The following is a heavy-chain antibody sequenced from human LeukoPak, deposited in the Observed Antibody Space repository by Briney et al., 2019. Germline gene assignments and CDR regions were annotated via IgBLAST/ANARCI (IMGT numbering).Heavy chain of an antibody. J-gene: IGHJ5*02. CDR2: ISGYNGQT. Sequence: GASVKVSCRASDDSFTPYGFTWVRQAPGQGLEYMGWISGYNGQTRYAQHLQDRVTMTIDKSTNTAYLELRRLRSDDTAVYYCAGDYYGSGSPLNWCDPWGQGTLVTVSS. CDR3: AGDYYGSGSPLNWCDP. CDR1: DDSFTPYG. D-gene: IGHD3-10*01. V-gene: IGHV1-18*01.